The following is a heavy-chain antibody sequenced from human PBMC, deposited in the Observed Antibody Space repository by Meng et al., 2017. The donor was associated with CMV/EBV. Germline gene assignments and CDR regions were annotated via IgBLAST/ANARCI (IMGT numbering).Heavy chain of an antibody. Sequence: SCTVSGGSISSGDYYWSWIRQPPGKGLEWIGYIYYSGSTYYNPSLKSRVTISVDTSKNQFSLKLSSVTAADTAVYYCARADTRIAARPLYYYGMDVWGQGTTVTVSS. D-gene: IGHD6-6*01. CDR3: ARADTRIAARPLYYYGMDV. CDR2: IYYSGST. V-gene: IGHV4-30-4*08. CDR1: GGSISSGDYY. J-gene: IGHJ6*02.